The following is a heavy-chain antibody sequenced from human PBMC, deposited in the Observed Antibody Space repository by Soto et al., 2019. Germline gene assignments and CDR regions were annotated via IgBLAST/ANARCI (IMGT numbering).Heavy chain of an antibody. CDR2: IYTSGST. CDR3: ARVGKLELQGGAFDI. J-gene: IGHJ3*02. Sequence: KPSETLSLTCTVSGGSISSYYWSWIRQPAGKGLEWIGRIYTSGSTNYNPSLKSRVTMSVDTSKNQFSLKPSSVTAADTAVYYCARVGKLELQGGAFDIWGQGTMVTVSS. V-gene: IGHV4-4*07. CDR1: GGSISSYY. D-gene: IGHD1-7*01.